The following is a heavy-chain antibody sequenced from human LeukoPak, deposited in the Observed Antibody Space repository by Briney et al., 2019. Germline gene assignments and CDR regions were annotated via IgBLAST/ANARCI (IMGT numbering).Heavy chain of an antibody. CDR3: AKDGDCSSTSCTYYYYMDV. V-gene: IGHV3-21*04. D-gene: IGHD2-2*03. CDR1: GFAFSNYN. CDR2: ITSSGTYT. Sequence: GGSLRLSCADSGFAFSNYNMNWVRQAPGKAMEWVSSITSSGTYTFYADSVKGRFTISRDNSKNSLYLQMNSLRAEDTALYYCAKDGDCSSTSCTYYYYMDVWGKGTTVTVSS. J-gene: IGHJ6*03.